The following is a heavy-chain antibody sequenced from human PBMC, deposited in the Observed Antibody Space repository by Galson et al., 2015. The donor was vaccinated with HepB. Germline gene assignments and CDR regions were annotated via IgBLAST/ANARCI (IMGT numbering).Heavy chain of an antibody. CDR3: ARRISLVRGIITKPDYYYGMDF. CDR1: GFTFSSSW. D-gene: IGHD3-10*01. CDR2: IKQDGSSK. J-gene: IGHJ6*02. Sequence: SLRLSCAASGFTFSSSWMNWVRQAPGKGLEWVAHIKQDGSSKYYADSVKGRSTIYRDNAKDAVYLQLDSLRAEDTAVYYCARRISLVRGIITKPDYYYGMDFWGQGTTVTVAS. V-gene: IGHV3-7*03.